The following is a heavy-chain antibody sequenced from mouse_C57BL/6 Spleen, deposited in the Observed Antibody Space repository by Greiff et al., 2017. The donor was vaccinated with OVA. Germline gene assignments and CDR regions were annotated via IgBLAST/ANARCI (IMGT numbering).Heavy chain of an antibody. CDR1: GYTFTDYN. CDR2: INPNNGGT. D-gene: IGHD5-1*01. Sequence: VQLQQSGPELVKPGASVTMSCKASGYTFTDYNMHWVKQSHGKSLEWIGYINPNNGGTSYNQKFKGKATLTVNKSSSTAYMELRSLTSEDSAVYYCARGASWSNYFDDWGQGTTLTVSS. V-gene: IGHV1-22*01. J-gene: IGHJ2*01. CDR3: ARGASWSNYFDD.